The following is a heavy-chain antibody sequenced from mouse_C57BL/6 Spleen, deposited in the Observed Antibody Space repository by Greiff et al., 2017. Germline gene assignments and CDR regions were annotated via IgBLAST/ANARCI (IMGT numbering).Heavy chain of an antibody. CDR3: ARCSLYDYDARYFDY. V-gene: IGHV5-4*03. D-gene: IGHD2-4*01. CDR2: ISDGGSYT. Sequence: DVMLVESGGGLVKPGGSLKLSCAASGFTFSSYAMSWVRQTPEKRLEWVATISDGGSYTYYPDNVKGRFTISRDNAKNNLYLQMSHLKSEDTAMYYFARCSLYDYDARYFDYWGQGTTLTVSA. J-gene: IGHJ2*01. CDR1: GFTFSSYA.